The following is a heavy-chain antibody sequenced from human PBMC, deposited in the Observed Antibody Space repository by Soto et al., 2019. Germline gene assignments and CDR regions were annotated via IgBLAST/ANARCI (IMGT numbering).Heavy chain of an antibody. D-gene: IGHD1-1*01. Sequence: QVQLQQSGPGLLKPSETLSLTCTVSGGSISSPSYNWGWVRQPPGKGPEWNGSFFYGGRTHYSPSLESRLSISVDTARSQVSLILTSVTAADTAVYYCATVASTHFDSWGQGALVVVSS. CDR1: GGSISSPSYN. CDR2: FFYGGRT. V-gene: IGHV4-39*01. J-gene: IGHJ4*02. CDR3: ATVASTHFDS.